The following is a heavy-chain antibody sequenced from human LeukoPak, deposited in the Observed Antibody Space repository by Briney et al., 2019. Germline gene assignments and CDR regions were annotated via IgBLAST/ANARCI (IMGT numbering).Heavy chain of an antibody. D-gene: IGHD2-15*01. V-gene: IGHV1-18*01. CDR1: GYTFTSYR. CDR3: ARGRYCSGGSCYSGLTRFDP. J-gene: IGHJ5*02. CDR2: ICAYNGNT. Sequence: ASVKDSCKASGYTFTSYRISWVRQAPGQGLAWMGWICAYNGNTNYAQKLQGRVTMTTDTSTSTAYMELRSLRSDDTAVYYCARGRYCSGGSCYSGLTRFDPWGQGTLVTVSS.